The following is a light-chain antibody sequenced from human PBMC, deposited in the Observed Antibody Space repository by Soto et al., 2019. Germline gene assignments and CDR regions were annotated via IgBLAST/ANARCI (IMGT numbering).Light chain of an antibody. CDR1: QSVSSY. V-gene: IGKV3-11*01. Sequence: EIVLTQSPATLSLSPGERATLSCRASQSVSSYLAWYQQKPGQAPRLLIYDASNRATGIPARFSGSGSGKDFTLTISSLEPEDFAVYYCQQRSNWPFLTFGGGTKVEI. CDR2: DAS. CDR3: QQRSNWPFLT. J-gene: IGKJ4*01.